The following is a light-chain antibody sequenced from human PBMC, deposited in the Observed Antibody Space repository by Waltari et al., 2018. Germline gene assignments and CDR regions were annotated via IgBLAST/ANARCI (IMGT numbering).Light chain of an antibody. J-gene: IGKJ1*01. CDR1: QSVSKY. CDR2: AAS. CDR3: QNHERLPAT. V-gene: IGKV3-20*01. Sequence: EVVLTQSPGTLSLSPGERDTLSCRASQSVSKYLAWSQQRPGQAPRLLIYAASTRATGIPDRFSGSGSGTDFSLTISRLEPEDFAVYYCQNHERLPATFGQGTKVEIK.